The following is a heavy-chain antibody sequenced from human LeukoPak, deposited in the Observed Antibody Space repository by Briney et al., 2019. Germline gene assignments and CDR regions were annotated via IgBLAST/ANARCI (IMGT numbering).Heavy chain of an antibody. V-gene: IGHV3-48*01. CDR2: ISSSSSTI. Sequence: GGSLRLSCAASGFTFSSYSMNWVRQAPGKGLEWVSYISSSSSTIYYADSVKGRFTISRDNAKNSLYLQMNSLRAEDTAVYYCAKGFDFWSGYSDFWGQGTLVTVSS. J-gene: IGHJ4*02. CDR1: GFTFSSYS. CDR3: AKGFDFWSGYSDF. D-gene: IGHD3-3*01.